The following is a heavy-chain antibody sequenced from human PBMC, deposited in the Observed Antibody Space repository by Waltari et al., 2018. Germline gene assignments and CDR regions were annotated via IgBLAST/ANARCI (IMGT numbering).Heavy chain of an antibody. CDR1: GYSISSGYY. CDR2: IYHSGST. CDR3: ARDQIAATAFDI. J-gene: IGHJ3*02. V-gene: IGHV4-38-2*02. D-gene: IGHD6-6*01. Sequence: QVQLQESGPGLVKPSETLSLTCAVSGYSISSGYYWGWIRQPPGTGLEWIGSIYHSGSTYYNPARKSRVTISVDTSKNQFSLKLSSVTAADTAVYYCARDQIAATAFDIWGQGTMVTVSS.